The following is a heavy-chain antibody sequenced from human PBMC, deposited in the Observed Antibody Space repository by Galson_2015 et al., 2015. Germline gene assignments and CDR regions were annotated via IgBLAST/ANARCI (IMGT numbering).Heavy chain of an antibody. V-gene: IGHV3-33*01. CDR3: ARVYRIANYFFFEP. CDR2: IWYDGSNK. D-gene: IGHD3-3*01. CDR1: GFTFSSYG. J-gene: IGHJ3*01. Sequence: SLRLSCAASGFTFSSYGMHWVRQAPGKGLEWVAVIWYDGSNKYYADSVKGRFTISRNNSKNTLYLQMNSLRAEDTVVYYCARVYRIANYFFFEPWGQGTMVTVSS.